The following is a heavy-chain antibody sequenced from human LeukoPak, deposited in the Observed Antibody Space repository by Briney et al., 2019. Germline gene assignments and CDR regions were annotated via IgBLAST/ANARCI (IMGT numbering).Heavy chain of an antibody. Sequence: PGGSLRLSCAASGFTFSGSTMNWVRQAPGKGLEWVSFISTSSSYIYYADSVRGRFTISRDNAKNSLYLQMNSLRAEDTAVYYCARHLSGITGYTYGRGIDYWGQGTLVTVSS. CDR2: ISTSSSYI. J-gene: IGHJ4*02. V-gene: IGHV3-21*01. D-gene: IGHD5-18*01. CDR1: GFTFSGST. CDR3: ARHLSGITGYTYGRGIDY.